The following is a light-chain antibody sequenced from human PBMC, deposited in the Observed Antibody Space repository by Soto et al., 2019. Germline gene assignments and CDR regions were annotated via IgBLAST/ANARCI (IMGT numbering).Light chain of an antibody. J-gene: IGLJ1*01. CDR1: SSDVGIYNY. Sequence: QSALTQPASVSGSPGQSIAISCTGSSSDVGIYNYVSWYQQHPGKVPKLIIYEVTNRPSGVSNRFSGSKSGNTASLTISGLQAEDDADYYCSSYPTSSTRVFGTGTKVTVL. CDR3: SSYPTSSTRV. CDR2: EVT. V-gene: IGLV2-14*01.